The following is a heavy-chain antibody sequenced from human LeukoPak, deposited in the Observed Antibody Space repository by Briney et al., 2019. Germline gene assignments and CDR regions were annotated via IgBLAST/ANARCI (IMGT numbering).Heavy chain of an antibody. D-gene: IGHD2-2*03. J-gene: IGHJ5*02. V-gene: IGHV4-59*01. Sequence: SETLSLTCTVYGGSISSYYWSWIRQPPGKGLEWIGYIYYSGSTNYNPSLKSRVTISVDTSKNQFSLKLSSVTAADTAVYYCARAGDGYCSSTSCHVFVGFDPWGQGTLVTVSS. CDR2: IYYSGST. CDR3: ARAGDGYCSSTSCHVFVGFDP. CDR1: GGSISSYY.